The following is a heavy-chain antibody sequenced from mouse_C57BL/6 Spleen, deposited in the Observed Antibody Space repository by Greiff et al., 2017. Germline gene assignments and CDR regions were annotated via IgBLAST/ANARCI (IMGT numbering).Heavy chain of an antibody. J-gene: IGHJ3*01. D-gene: IGHD2-4*01. Sequence: QVQLQQPGAELVKPGASVKMSCKASGYTFTSYWITWVKQRPGQGLEWIGDIYPGSGSTNYNEKFKSKATLTVDTSSRTAYMQLSSLTSEDSAVYYCARTYYDYGEAWFAYWGQGTLVTVSA. CDR2: IYPGSGST. CDR3: ARTYYDYGEAWFAY. CDR1: GYTFTSYW. V-gene: IGHV1-55*01.